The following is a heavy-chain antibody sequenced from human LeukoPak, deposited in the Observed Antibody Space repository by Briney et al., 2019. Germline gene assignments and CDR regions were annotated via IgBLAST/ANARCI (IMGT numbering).Heavy chain of an antibody. Sequence: PGGSLRLSCAASGLTVSSNYMSWVRQAPGKGLEWVSVIYSDGSTYYAGSVKGRFTISRDNSKNTVYLQMNSLRAEDTAVYFCARRPDYGGTPTFDHWGQGTLVTVSS. V-gene: IGHV3-66*01. CDR1: GLTVSSNY. CDR3: ARRPDYGGTPTFDH. D-gene: IGHD4-23*01. J-gene: IGHJ4*02. CDR2: IYSDGST.